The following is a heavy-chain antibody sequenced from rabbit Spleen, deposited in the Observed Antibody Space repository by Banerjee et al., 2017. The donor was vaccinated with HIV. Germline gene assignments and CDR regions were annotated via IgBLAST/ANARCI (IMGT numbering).Heavy chain of an antibody. CDR3: ARDTGSSFSSYGMDL. V-gene: IGHV1S40*01. Sequence: QSLEESGGDLVKPGASLTLTCTASGVSFSSSSYMCWVRQAPGKGLEWIACIDAGGSGFTYFATWAKGRFTCSKTSSTTVTLQMTSLTVADTATYFCARDTGSSFSSYGMDLWGQGTLVTVS. CDR2: IDAGGSGFT. J-gene: IGHJ6*01. D-gene: IGHD8-1*01. CDR1: GVSFSSSSY.